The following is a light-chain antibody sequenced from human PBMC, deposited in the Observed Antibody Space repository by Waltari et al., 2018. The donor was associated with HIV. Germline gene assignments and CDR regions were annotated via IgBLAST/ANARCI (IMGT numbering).Light chain of an antibody. Sequence: QSVLTQPPSASGTPGQRVTISCSGSSSNTGSNYVSWYQQLPGTAPKLLIYRNNQRPSGVPDRFSGSKSGTSASLAINGLRSEDEADYYCAAWDDSLSGVVFGGGTKLTVL. CDR2: RNN. CDR1: SSNTGSNY. J-gene: IGLJ2*01. CDR3: AAWDDSLSGVV. V-gene: IGLV1-47*01.